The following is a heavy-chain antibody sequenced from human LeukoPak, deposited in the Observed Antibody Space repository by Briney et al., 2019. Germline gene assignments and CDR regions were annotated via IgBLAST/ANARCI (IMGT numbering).Heavy chain of an antibody. J-gene: IGHJ4*02. CDR1: GFTFDDYA. CDR2: ISWNSGSI. V-gene: IGHV3-9*01. CDR3: AKDPWRGSFRPFFDY. Sequence: GGSLRLSCAASGFTFDDYAMHWVRQAPGKGLEWVSGISWNSGSIGYADSVKGRFTISRDNAKNTLYLQMNSLRAEDTAVYYCAKDPWRGSFRPFFDYWGQGTLVTVSS. D-gene: IGHD1-26*01.